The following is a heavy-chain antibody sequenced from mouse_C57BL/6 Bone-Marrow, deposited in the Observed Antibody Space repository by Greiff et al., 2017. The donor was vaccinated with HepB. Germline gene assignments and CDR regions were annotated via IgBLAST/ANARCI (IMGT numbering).Heavy chain of an antibody. D-gene: IGHD2-12*01. Sequence: QVQLQQPGAELVMPGASVKLSCKASGYTFTSYWMHWVKQRPGQGLEWIGEIDPSDSYTNYNQKFKGKSTLTVDKSSSTAYMQLSSLTSEDSAVYYCARGGYYYKHFDYWGQGTTLTVSS. J-gene: IGHJ2*01. CDR3: ARGGYYYKHFDY. CDR2: IDPSDSYT. V-gene: IGHV1-69*01. CDR1: GYTFTSYW.